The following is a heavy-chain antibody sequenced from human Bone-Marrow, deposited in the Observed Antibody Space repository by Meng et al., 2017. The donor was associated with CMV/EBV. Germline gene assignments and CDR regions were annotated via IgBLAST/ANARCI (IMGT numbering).Heavy chain of an antibody. CDR3: ARDTRRGLELTYYYGMDV. CDR2: ISSSGSTI. V-gene: IGHV3-11*04. J-gene: IGHJ6*02. Sequence: GESLKISCAASGFTFSDYYMSWIRQAPVKGLEWVSYISSSGSTIYYADSVKGRFTISRDNAKNSLYPQMNSLRAEDTAVYYCARDTRRGLELTYYYGMDVWGQGTTVTVSS. D-gene: IGHD1-7*01. CDR1: GFTFSDYY.